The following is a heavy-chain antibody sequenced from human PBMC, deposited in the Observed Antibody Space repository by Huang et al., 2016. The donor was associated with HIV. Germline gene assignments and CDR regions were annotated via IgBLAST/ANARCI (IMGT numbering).Heavy chain of an antibody. V-gene: IGHV4-34*01. Sequence: QVQLQQWGAGLLRPSETLSLTCAVYGGSFSGYYGTWIRQPPGKGLEWIGEINHSESTNYNPSLKSRCTIAVDTSRNQFSLTVTSVTAADTAVYYCARGQGGYYYYYMDVWGKGTTVTVSS. J-gene: IGHJ6*03. CDR3: ARGQGGYYYYYMDV. CDR1: GGSFSGYY. CDR2: INHSEST.